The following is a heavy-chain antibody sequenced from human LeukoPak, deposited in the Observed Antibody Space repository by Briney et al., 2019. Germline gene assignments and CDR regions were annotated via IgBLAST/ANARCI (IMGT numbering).Heavy chain of an antibody. CDR1: GGSISSYY. Sequence: SETLSLTCTVSGGSISSYYWSWIRQPPGKGLEWIGYIYYSGSTNYNPSLKSRVTISVDTSKNQFSLNLSSVTAADTAVYYCARGKGNGDYYFDYWGQGTLVTVSS. D-gene: IGHD4-17*01. CDR2: IYYSGST. CDR3: ARGKGNGDYYFDY. V-gene: IGHV4-59*12. J-gene: IGHJ4*02.